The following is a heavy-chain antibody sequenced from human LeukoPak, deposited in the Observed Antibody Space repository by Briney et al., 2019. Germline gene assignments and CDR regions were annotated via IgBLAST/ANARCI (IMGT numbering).Heavy chain of an antibody. V-gene: IGHV3-21*01. CDR3: DRVSGGYCSSTSCSRSRYYYYMDV. CDR2: INSSSRYI. J-gene: IGHJ6*03. D-gene: IGHD2-2*01. CDR1: GFTFSSYS. Sequence: GYLCFYCAASGFTFSSYSMNWLRQGPGKGLEWVSYINSSSRYIYYTDSVKGRFTISRDNAKNSLYLQMNSMRAEDTAVYYCDRVSGGYCSSTSCSRSRYYYYMDVWGKGTTVTVAS.